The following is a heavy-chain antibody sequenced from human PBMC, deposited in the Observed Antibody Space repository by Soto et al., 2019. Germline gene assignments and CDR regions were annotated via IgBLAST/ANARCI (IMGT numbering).Heavy chain of an antibody. CDR2: IDNSGST. Sequence: SETLSLTCTVSGDSISNYFCNWIRQPAGKGLEWIGRIDNSGSTNYNPSLKSRITMPADTSRNQFSLKLNSVTAADTAVYYCARGGQDFWSGPFDYWGQGALVTVSS. J-gene: IGHJ4*02. CDR3: ARGGQDFWSGPFDY. V-gene: IGHV4-4*07. CDR1: GDSISNYF. D-gene: IGHD3-3*01.